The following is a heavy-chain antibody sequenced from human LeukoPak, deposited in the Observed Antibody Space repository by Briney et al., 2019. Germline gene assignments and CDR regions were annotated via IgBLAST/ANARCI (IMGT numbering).Heavy chain of an antibody. Sequence: SGPALVKPTQPLTLTFTFSGFSLGTSGMCVSWIRQPPGKALEWLARVDWDDDKFYSTSLKTRLTISKDTSKNQVVLTMTNMDPVDTATYYCARFHRYLGVSLDYWAQGTLVTVSS. V-gene: IGHV2-70*17. CDR1: GFSLGTSGMC. D-gene: IGHD3-16*01. CDR2: VDWDDDK. J-gene: IGHJ4*02. CDR3: ARFHRYLGVSLDY.